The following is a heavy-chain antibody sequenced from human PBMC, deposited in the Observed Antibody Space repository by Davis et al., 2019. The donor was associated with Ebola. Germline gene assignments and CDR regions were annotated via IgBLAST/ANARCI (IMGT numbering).Heavy chain of an antibody. J-gene: IGHJ6*02. V-gene: IGHV3-7*03. Sequence: GESLKISCAASGFTFSSYWMSWVRQAPGKGLEWVANIKQDGSEKYYVDSVKGRFTISRDNAKNSLYLQMNSLRAEDTAVYYCARGGYCSSTSCYGYYYYGMDVWGQGTTVTVSS. CDR3: ARGGYCSSTSCYGYYYYGMDV. D-gene: IGHD2-2*01. CDR2: IKQDGSEK. CDR1: GFTFSSYW.